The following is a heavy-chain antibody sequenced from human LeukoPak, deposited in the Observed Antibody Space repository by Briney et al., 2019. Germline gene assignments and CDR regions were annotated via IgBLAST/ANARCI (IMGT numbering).Heavy chain of an antibody. Sequence: SETLSLTCTVSGGSISSGDYYWSWIRQPPGKGLEWIGYIYYSGSTYYNPSLKSRVTISVDTSKNQFSLKLSSVTAADTAVYYCARMVVAAVSXGFDPXGQGTLVTVSS. D-gene: IGHD2-15*01. J-gene: IGHJ5*02. CDR2: IYYSGST. CDR1: GGSISSGDYY. CDR3: ARMVVAAVSXGFDP. V-gene: IGHV4-30-4*01.